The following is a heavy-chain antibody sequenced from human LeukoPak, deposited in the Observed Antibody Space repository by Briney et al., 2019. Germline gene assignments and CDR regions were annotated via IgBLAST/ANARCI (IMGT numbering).Heavy chain of an antibody. CDR3: AKEGQYSSGWYDY. CDR2: IRYDGSNK. Sequence: PGGSLRLSCAASGFTFSSYGMHWVRQAPGKGLEWVAFIRYDGSNKYYADSVKGRFTISRDNSKNTLYLQMNSLRAEDTAVYYCAKEGQYSSGWYDYWGQGTLVTVSS. CDR1: GFTFSSYG. V-gene: IGHV3-30*02. D-gene: IGHD6-19*01. J-gene: IGHJ4*02.